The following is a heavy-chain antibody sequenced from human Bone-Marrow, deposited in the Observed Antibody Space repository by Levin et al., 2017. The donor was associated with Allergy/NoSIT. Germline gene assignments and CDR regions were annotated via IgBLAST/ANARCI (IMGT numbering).Heavy chain of an antibody. Sequence: AGGSLRLSCAASGFSFSNYAMHWVRQAPGKGLEWVAVIWYDGSNTYYTETVKGRFTISRDNSKNTLYLQMNSLRAEDTAVYYCVRDWTPGAIYYFDYWGQGTLVTVSS. CDR2: IWYDGSNT. J-gene: IGHJ4*02. D-gene: IGHD2-2*01. CDR1: GFSFSNYA. CDR3: VRDWTPGAIYYFDY. V-gene: IGHV3-33*01.